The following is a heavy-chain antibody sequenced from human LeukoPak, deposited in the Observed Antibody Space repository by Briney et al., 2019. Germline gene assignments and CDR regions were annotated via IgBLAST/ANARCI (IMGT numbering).Heavy chain of an antibody. V-gene: IGHV3-33*01. CDR1: GFTFSSYG. J-gene: IGHJ4*02. CDR3: ARDGEYYDSRGSYFDS. Sequence: GGSLRLSCAASGFTFSSYGMHWVRQAPGKGLEWVAVIWYDGSNKYYADSVKGRFTISRDSSKNTLYLQMNSLRAEDTAVYYCARDGEYYDSRGSYFDSWGQGTLVTVSS. D-gene: IGHD3-22*01. CDR2: IWYDGSNK.